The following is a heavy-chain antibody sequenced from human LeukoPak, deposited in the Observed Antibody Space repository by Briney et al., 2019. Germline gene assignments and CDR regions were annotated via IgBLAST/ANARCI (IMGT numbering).Heavy chain of an antibody. Sequence: VASVKVSCKASGYTFTSYAMNWVRQAPGQGLEWMGIINPSGGSTSYAQKFQGRVTMTRDMSTSTVYMELSSLRSEDTAVYYCARGLLGSFPWDYWGQGTLVTVSS. V-gene: IGHV1-46*01. D-gene: IGHD1-26*01. CDR1: GYTFTSYA. CDR3: ARGLLGSFPWDY. J-gene: IGHJ4*02. CDR2: INPSGGST.